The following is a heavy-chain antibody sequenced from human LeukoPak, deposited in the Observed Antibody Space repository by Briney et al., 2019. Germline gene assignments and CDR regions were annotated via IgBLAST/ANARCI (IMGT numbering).Heavy chain of an antibody. CDR2: IASDGSST. Sequence: GGSLRLSCAASGFTFSILAMNWVRQAPGKGLVWVSRIASDGSSTTYADSVKGRFSISRDNAKNTLYLQMNSLRVEDTAVYYCARGRPHGNDYWGQGTLVTVSS. V-gene: IGHV3-74*01. CDR3: ARGRPHGNDY. CDR1: GFTFSILA. J-gene: IGHJ4*02. D-gene: IGHD4-23*01.